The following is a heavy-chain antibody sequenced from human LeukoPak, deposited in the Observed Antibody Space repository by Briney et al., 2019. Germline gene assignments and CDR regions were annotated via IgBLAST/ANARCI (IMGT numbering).Heavy chain of an antibody. CDR3: AGTPTYYDFWSGYYFGWFDP. CDR1: GFSFSSHS. V-gene: IGHV3-21*01. J-gene: IGHJ5*02. D-gene: IGHD3-3*01. Sequence: GGSLRLSCAASGFSFSSHSMNWVRQAPGKGLEWVSSISSSSSYIYYADSVKGRFTISRDNAKNSLYLQMNSLRAEDTAVYYCAGTPTYYDFWSGYYFGWFDPWGQGTLVTVSS. CDR2: ISSSSSYI.